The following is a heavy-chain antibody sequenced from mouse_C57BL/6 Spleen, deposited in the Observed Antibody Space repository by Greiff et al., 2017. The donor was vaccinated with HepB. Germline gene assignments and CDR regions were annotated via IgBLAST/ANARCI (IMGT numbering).Heavy chain of an antibody. J-gene: IGHJ4*01. D-gene: IGHD3-3*01. Sequence: VQLQQSGAELVKPGASVKLSCKASGYTFTSYWMQWVKQRPGQGLGWIGEIDPSDSYTNYNQKFKGKATLTVDTSSSTAYMQLSSLTSEDSAVYYCARKGPYWGQGTSVTVSS. CDR2: IDPSDSYT. V-gene: IGHV1-50*01. CDR1: GYTFTSYW. CDR3: ARKGPY.